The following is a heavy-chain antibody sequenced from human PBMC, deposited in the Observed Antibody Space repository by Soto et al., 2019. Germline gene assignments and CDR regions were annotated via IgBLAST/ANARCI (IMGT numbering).Heavy chain of an antibody. J-gene: IGHJ4*02. V-gene: IGHV3-7*04. Sequence: EVQLVESGGGLVQPGGSLRLSCEASGFTFNTYWMTWVRQAPGKGLEWVASIKEDGGDKYYVDSVKGRFTISRDNAENSLYLQMNSLRAEDTAVYYCARVSGWNFDYWGQGTLVTVSS. CDR3: ARVSGWNFDY. CDR2: IKEDGGDK. D-gene: IGHD6-19*01. CDR1: GFTFNTYW.